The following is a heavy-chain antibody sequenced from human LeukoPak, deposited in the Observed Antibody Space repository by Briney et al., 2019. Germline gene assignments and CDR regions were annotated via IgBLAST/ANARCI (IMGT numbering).Heavy chain of an antibody. CDR1: GVSITSSVYS. D-gene: IGHD5-12*01. V-gene: IGHV4-39*07. CDR3: ANSRWLIDYYLDV. CDR2: FYYSGST. Sequence: SESVSLTCTVSGVSITSSVYSWGWIRQPPGKGLEWIGRFYYSGSTYYNPSLKSRITISADTSKNQFSLNVSSVTAADTAVYYCANSRWLIDYYLDVWGKGTTVIVSS. J-gene: IGHJ6*03.